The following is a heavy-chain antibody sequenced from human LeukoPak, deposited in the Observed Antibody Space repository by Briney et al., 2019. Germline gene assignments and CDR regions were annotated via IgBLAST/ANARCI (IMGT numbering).Heavy chain of an antibody. D-gene: IGHD2-2*01. V-gene: IGHV1-2*02. CDR1: GYTFTGYY. J-gene: IGHJ4*02. CDR2: INPNSGGT. Sequence: GASVKVSCKASGYTFTGYYMHWVRQAPGQGLEWMGWINPNSGGTNYAQKFQGRVTMTRDTSISTAYMELSRLRSDDTAVYYCARENRLCPPDHSCLKTQFDYWGQGTLVTVSS. CDR3: ARENRLCPPDHSCLKTQFDY.